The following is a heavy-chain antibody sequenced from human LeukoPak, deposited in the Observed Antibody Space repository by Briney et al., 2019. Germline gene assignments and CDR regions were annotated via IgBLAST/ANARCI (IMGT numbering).Heavy chain of an antibody. J-gene: IGHJ4*02. V-gene: IGHV4-61*02. Sequence: SETLSLTCTVSGGSISSSSYYWGWIRQPAGKGLEWIGRIYTSGSTNYNPSLKSRVTMSVDTSKNQFSLKLSSVTAADTAVYYCARVSGYYDSSGYYGIYFDYWGQGTLVTVSS. CDR2: IYTSGST. D-gene: IGHD3-22*01. CDR3: ARVSGYYDSSGYYGIYFDY. CDR1: GGSISSSSYY.